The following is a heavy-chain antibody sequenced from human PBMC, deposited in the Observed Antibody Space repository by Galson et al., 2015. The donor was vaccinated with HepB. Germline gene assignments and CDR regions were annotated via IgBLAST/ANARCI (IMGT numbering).Heavy chain of an antibody. J-gene: IGHJ4*02. V-gene: IGHV1-24*01. Sequence: SVKVSCKVSGYTLTELSMHWVRQAPGKGLEWMGGFDPEDGETIYAQKFQGRVTMTEDTSADTAYMELSSLRSEDTAVYYCATDIQQWRSPFDYWGQGTLVTVSS. CDR3: ATDIQQWRSPFDY. D-gene: IGHD6-19*01. CDR1: GYTLTELS. CDR2: FDPEDGET.